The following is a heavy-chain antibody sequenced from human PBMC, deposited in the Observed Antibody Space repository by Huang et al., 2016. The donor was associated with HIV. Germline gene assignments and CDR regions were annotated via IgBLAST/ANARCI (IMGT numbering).Heavy chain of an antibody. V-gene: IGHV1-69*01. Sequence: QVQLVQSGAEVKKPGSSVKVSCKASGDTFSSYAISWVRQAPGQGLEWRGGISPTFGTANYAQKFQGRVTMTADESTSTAYMELSSLRSEDMAVYYCARQQYYYDSSGYYYGRPPYYYYGMDVWGQGTTVTVSS. J-gene: IGHJ6*02. CDR2: ISPTFGTA. CDR3: ARQQYYYDSSGYYYGRPPYYYYGMDV. D-gene: IGHD3-22*01. CDR1: GDTFSSYA.